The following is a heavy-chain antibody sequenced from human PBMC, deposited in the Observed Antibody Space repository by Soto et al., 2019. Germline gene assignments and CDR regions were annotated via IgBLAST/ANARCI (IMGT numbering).Heavy chain of an antibody. V-gene: IGHV3-53*01. CDR2: IYSGGST. CDR1: GFTVSSNY. D-gene: IGHD3-9*01. CDR3: ARDTDDTVAFDI. J-gene: IGHJ3*02. Sequence: GGSLRLSCAASGFTVSSNYMSWVRQAPGKGLEWVSVIYSGGSTYYSDSVKGRFTISRDNSKNKLYLKMNSLRAADTAVYYCARDTDDTVAFDIWGQGTMVTVSS.